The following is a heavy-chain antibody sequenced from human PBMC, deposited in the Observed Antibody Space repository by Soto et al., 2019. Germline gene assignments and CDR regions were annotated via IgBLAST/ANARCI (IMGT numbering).Heavy chain of an antibody. Sequence: QVQLQESGPGLVKPSQTLSLTCSVSGGSINSDPYYWSWIRQHPGKGLEWIGYISSSGSTYYTPSLKSRLTISIDTSKNQFSLKLSSVTAADTAVYYCAKYLSIWVHPWGQGTLVTVSS. D-gene: IGHD2-2*02. CDR1: GGSINSDPYY. CDR3: AKYLSIWVHP. V-gene: IGHV4-31*03. CDR2: ISSSGST. J-gene: IGHJ5*02.